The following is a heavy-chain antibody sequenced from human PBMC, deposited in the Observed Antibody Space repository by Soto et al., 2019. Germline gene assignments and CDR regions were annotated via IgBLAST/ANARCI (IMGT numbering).Heavy chain of an antibody. CDR3: AHSRSGSGSVQEYYFDY. D-gene: IGHD3-3*01. J-gene: IGHJ4*02. Sequence: QITLKESGPTLVKPTQTLTLTCTFSGFSLSTSGVGVGWIRQPPGKAPEWLALIYWDDDKRYSPSLKSRLTITKDTSKNQVVLTMTNMDPVDTATYYCAHSRSGSGSVQEYYFDYWGQGTLVTVSS. CDR2: IYWDDDK. V-gene: IGHV2-5*02. CDR1: GFSLSTSGVG.